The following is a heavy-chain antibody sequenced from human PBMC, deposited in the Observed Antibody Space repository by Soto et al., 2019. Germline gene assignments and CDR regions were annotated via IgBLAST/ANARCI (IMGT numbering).Heavy chain of an antibody. J-gene: IGHJ4*02. CDR3: AKRATTVPTPGNYFDC. Sequence: EVQLLESGGGLVQPGGSLRLSCVASGFSFSDYSMTWVRQAPGRGLEWVSTLTRGGTTVYADSVKGRFTISRDKSKNTLSLQMHLLRTEDTALYYCAKRATTVPTPGNYFDCWGQGALVTVSS. D-gene: IGHD2-15*01. V-gene: IGHV3-23*01. CDR2: LTRGGTT. CDR1: GFSFSDYS.